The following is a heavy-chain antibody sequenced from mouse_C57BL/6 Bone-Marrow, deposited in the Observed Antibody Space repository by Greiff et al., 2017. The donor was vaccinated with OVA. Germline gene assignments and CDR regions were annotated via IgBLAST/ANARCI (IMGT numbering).Heavy chain of an antibody. J-gene: IGHJ1*03. CDR1: GFTFSDYG. V-gene: IGHV5-15*01. CDR2: LSNLAYSI. D-gene: IGHD1-1*01. CDR3: ARQTLLLRSWYFDV. Sequence: EVQVVESGGGLVQPGGSLKLSCAASGFTFSDYGMAWVRQAPRKGPEWVAFLSNLAYSIYYADTVTGRFTISGENAKNTLYLEMSSLRSEDTAMYYCARQTLLLRSWYFDVWGTGTTVTVSS.